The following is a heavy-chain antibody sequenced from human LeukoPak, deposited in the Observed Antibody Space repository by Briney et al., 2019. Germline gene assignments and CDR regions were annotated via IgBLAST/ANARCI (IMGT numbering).Heavy chain of an antibody. CDR3: AKVSPINPSGYLDY. V-gene: IGHV3-30*02. Sequence: GGSLRLSCAASGFTFSSYGMHWVRQAPGKGLDWVAFIRFDGTIKDYADSVKGRFTISRDNSKNTLYLQMNSLRAEDTAVYYCAKVSPINPSGYLDYWGQGTLVTVSS. CDR1: GFTFSSYG. J-gene: IGHJ4*02. CDR2: IRFDGTIK. D-gene: IGHD3-3*01.